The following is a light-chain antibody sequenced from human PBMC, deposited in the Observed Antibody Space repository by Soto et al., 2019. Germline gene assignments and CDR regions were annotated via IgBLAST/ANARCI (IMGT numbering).Light chain of an antibody. Sequence: EIVLTHSPGTLSLSPGEIATLSCRASQSVSSSYLAWYQQKPGQAPRLLIYGASSRATGIPDRFSGSGSGTDFTLTISRLEPEDFAVYYCQQYGSSPQTFGGGTKV. CDR2: GAS. CDR3: QQYGSSPQT. V-gene: IGKV3-20*01. CDR1: QSVSSSY. J-gene: IGKJ4*01.